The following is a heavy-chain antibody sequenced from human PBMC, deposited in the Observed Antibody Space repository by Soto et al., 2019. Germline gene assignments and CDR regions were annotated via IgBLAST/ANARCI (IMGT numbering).Heavy chain of an antibody. CDR1: GFTFNSAW. CDR3: TTEFGYSRGQNDN. D-gene: IGHD3-22*01. CDR2: LKGKSDGGTT. J-gene: IGHJ4*02. V-gene: IGHV3-15*07. Sequence: GGSLRLSCAAYGFTFNSAWMSWVRQAPGKGLEWVGRLKGKSDGGTTDYAAPVTGRFTISSDDSKNTLYLQMNSLKIEDTAVYYCTTEFGYSRGQNDNWGQGTLVTVSS.